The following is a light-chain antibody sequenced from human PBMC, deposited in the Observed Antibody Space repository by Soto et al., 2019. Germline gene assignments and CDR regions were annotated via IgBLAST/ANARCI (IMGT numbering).Light chain of an antibody. V-gene: IGLV2-11*01. CDR3: CSYAGRYTFV. CDR2: DVT. Sequence: QSALTQPRSVSGSPGQSVTISCTGTSSDVGGYYYVSWYQQHPGKAPKLMIYDVTKRPSGVPDRFSGSKSGNTASLTISGHQAEDEADYYCCSYAGRYTFVCGTGTKLTVL. J-gene: IGLJ1*01. CDR1: SSDVGGYYY.